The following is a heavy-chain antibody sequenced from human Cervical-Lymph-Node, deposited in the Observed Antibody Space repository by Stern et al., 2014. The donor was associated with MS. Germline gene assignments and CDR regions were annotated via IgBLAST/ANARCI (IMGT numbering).Heavy chain of an antibody. CDR2: VDYNGNT. Sequence: QVQLQESGPGLVKPSETLSLTCTVSGDSFSNYYWSWIRQPPGKGLEWIGSVDYNGNTNSNPSLKSRVTLSVDVSKNQFSLKLTSVTAADTAVYYCARDLATLTSAFDIWGQGTMVTVSS. V-gene: IGHV4-59*01. D-gene: IGHD2-15*01. CDR1: GDSFSNYY. CDR3: ARDLATLTSAFDI. J-gene: IGHJ3*02.